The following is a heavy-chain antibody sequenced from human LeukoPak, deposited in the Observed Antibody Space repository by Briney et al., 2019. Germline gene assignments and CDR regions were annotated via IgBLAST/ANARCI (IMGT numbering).Heavy chain of an antibody. V-gene: IGHV3-66*01. D-gene: IGHD6-13*01. CDR1: GFTVSSNY. J-gene: IGHJ5*02. Sequence: PGGSLRLSCAASGFTVSSNYMSWVRQAPGKGLEWASVIYSGGSTYYADSVKGRFTISRDNSKNTLYLQMNSLRAEDTAVYYCARVLGQQLVPHWFDPWGQGTLVTVSS. CDR2: IYSGGST. CDR3: ARVLGQQLVPHWFDP.